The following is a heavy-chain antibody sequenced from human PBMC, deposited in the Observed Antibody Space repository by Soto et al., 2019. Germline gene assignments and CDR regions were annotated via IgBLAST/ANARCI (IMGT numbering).Heavy chain of an antibody. CDR2: ISSSGSTI. J-gene: IGHJ4*02. D-gene: IGHD6-13*01. V-gene: IGHV3-11*01. CDR3: ARDHPTYSSSWYTHHYFDY. Sequence: GESLKISCAASGFTFSDYYMSWIRQAPGKGLEWVSYISSSGSTIYYADSVKGRFTISRDNAKNSRYLQMNSLRAEDTAVYYCARDHPTYSSSWYTHHYFDYWGQGTLVTVSS. CDR1: GFTFSDYY.